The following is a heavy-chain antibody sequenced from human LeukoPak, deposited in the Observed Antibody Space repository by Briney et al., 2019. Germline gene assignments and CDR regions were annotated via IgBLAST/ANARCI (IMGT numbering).Heavy chain of an antibody. CDR3: TRDVPPPQDGYNGHAFDI. Sequence: GGSLRLSCTASGFTFGVYAMSWFRQAPGKGREGVGFIRSKVYGGTTEDDESVKGMFTIERDDSKSIAYLQMNSLKTEETAVSYCTRDVPPPQDGYNGHAFDIWGQGTMVTVSS. V-gene: IGHV3-49*03. J-gene: IGHJ3*02. D-gene: IGHD5-24*01. CDR1: GFTFGVYA. CDR2: IRSKVYGGTT.